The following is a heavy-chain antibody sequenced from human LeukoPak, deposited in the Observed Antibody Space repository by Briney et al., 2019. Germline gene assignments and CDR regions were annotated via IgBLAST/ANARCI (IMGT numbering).Heavy chain of an antibody. D-gene: IGHD6-19*01. CDR3: ARVRGDEQWLVRSADY. Sequence: ASVKVSCKASGGTFSSYAISWVRQATGQGLEWMGWMNPNSGNTGYAQKFQGRVTMTRNTSISTAYMELSSLRSEDTAVYYCARVRGDEQWLVRSADYWGQGTLVTVSS. CDR2: MNPNSGNT. CDR1: GGTFSSYA. V-gene: IGHV1-8*02. J-gene: IGHJ4*02.